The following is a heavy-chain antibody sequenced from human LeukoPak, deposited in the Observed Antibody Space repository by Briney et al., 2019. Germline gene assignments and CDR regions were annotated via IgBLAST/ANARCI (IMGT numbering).Heavy chain of an antibody. J-gene: IGHJ6*02. V-gene: IGHV1-8*01. D-gene: IGHD3-3*01. Sequence: ASVKVSCKASGYTFTSYDINWVRQATGQGLEWMGWMNPNSGNTGYAQKFQGRVTMTRNTSISTAYMELSSLRSEDTAVYYCGRGPAYYDFWSGLSPTYGMDVWGQGTTVTVSS. CDR1: GYTFTSYD. CDR2: MNPNSGNT. CDR3: GRGPAYYDFWSGLSPTYGMDV.